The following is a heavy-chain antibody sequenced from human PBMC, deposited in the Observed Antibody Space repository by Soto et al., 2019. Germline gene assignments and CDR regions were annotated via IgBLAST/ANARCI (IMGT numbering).Heavy chain of an antibody. J-gene: IGHJ4*02. V-gene: IGHV1-69*13. D-gene: IGHD5-12*01. CDR1: GGTFSSYA. CDR2: IIPIFGTA. Sequence: ASVKVSCKASGGTFSSYAISWVRQAPGQGLEWMGGIIPIFGTANYAQKFQGRVTITADESTSTAYMELSSLRSEDTAVYYCARSPKDIVATAHFDYWGQGTLVTVSS. CDR3: ARSPKDIVATAHFDY.